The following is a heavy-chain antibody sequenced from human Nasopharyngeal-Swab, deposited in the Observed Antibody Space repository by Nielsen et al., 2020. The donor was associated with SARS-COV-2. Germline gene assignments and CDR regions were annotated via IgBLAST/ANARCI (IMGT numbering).Heavy chain of an antibody. D-gene: IGHD3-10*01. CDR3: ARARYYYGSGSYLNYFDY. V-gene: IGHV4-34*13. Sequence: RQAPGKGLEWIGEINHSGSTNNNPTLKRRVTISVDTSKNQSSLKLSSVTAADTAVYYCARARYYYGSGSYLNYFDYWGQGTLVTVSS. J-gene: IGHJ4*02. CDR2: INHSGST.